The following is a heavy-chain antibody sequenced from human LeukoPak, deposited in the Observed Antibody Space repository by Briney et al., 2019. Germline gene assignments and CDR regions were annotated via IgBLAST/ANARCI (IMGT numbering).Heavy chain of an antibody. D-gene: IGHD3-9*01. CDR2: IVVGSGNT. J-gene: IGHJ4*02. CDR3: ARTVLKDHILTGYTYYFDY. V-gene: IGHV1-58*02. Sequence: SVKVSCKASGFTFTSSAMQWVRQARGQRLEWIGWIVVGSGNTNYAQKFQERVTITRDMSTSPAYMELSSLRSEDTAVYYRARTVLKDHILTGYTYYFDYWGQGTLVTVSS. CDR1: GFTFTSSA.